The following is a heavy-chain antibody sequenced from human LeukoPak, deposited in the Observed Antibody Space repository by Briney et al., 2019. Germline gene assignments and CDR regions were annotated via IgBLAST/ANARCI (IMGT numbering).Heavy chain of an antibody. CDR2: INHSGST. Sequence: SETLSLTCAVYGGSFSGYYWNWIRQPPGKGLEWIGEINHSGSTNYNPSLKSRVTISVDTSKNQFSLKLSSVTAADTAVYYCARAIVVVPAAPYGMDVWGQGTTVTVSS. D-gene: IGHD2-2*01. J-gene: IGHJ6*02. CDR1: GGSFSGYY. CDR3: ARAIVVVPAAPYGMDV. V-gene: IGHV4-34*01.